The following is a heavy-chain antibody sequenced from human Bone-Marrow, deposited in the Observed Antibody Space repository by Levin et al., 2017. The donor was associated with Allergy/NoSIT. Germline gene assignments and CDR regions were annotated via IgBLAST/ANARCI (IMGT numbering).Heavy chain of an antibody. V-gene: IGHV1-18*01. CDR2: ISAYNGNT. Sequence: ASVKVSCKASGYTFTSYGISWVRQAPGQGLEWMGWISAYNGNTNYAQKLQGRVTMTTDTSTSTAYMELRSLRSDDTAVYYCARSRVYYDFWSGVYYYYGMDVWGQGTTVTVSS. D-gene: IGHD3-3*01. CDR3: ARSRVYYDFWSGVYYYYGMDV. J-gene: IGHJ6*02. CDR1: GYTFTSYG.